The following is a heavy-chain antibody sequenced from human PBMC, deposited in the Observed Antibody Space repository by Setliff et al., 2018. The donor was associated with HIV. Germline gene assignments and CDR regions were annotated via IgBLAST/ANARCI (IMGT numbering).Heavy chain of an antibody. CDR1: GYTFTDDY. D-gene: IGHD3-16*01. V-gene: IGHV1-2*02. Sequence: ASVKVSCKASGYTFTDDYMHWVRQAPGQGLEWMGWINPKSGGTNSALKFQGRVTMTRDTSISTAYMELSRLRSDDTAVYYCARDGGGPGDYYYYYRDVWAKGTTVTVSS. CDR2: INPKSGGT. CDR3: ARDGGGPGDYYYYYRDV. J-gene: IGHJ6*03.